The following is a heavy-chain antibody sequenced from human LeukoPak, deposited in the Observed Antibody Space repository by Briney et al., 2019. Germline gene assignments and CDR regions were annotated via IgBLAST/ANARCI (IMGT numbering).Heavy chain of an antibody. CDR2: ISSSSSYI. J-gene: IGHJ4*02. CDR1: GFTFSSYS. D-gene: IGHD3-9*01. Sequence: GGSLRLSCAASGFTFSSYSMIWVRQAPGKGREWVSSISSSSSYIYYADSVKGRFTISRDNAKNSLYLQINSLRAEDTAVYYCARVPPLNYDILTGSDYWGQGTLVTVSS. V-gene: IGHV3-21*01. CDR3: ARVPPLNYDILTGSDY.